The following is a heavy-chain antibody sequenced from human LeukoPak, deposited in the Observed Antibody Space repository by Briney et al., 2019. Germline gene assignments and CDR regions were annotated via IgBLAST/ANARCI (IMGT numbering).Heavy chain of an antibody. Sequence: ASVKLSCKASGYTFTNYGITTVRQFPGQGLQWLGWISTSNGNANYAQKLHDRLTLTYDTSKTTTNMDLSSLRSHATAIYYVSRTPKQWGELYHPADPGSQGRLV. J-gene: IGHJ5*02. CDR3: SRTPKQWGELYHPADP. V-gene: IGHV1-18*01. CDR1: GYTFTNYG. D-gene: IGHD3-16*01. CDR2: ISTSNGNA.